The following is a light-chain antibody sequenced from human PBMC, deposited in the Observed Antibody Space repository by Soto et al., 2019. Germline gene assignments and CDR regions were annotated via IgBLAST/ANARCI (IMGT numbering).Light chain of an antibody. Sequence: DLQMTQSPSSLSASVGDRVTITCQASQDISNYLNWYQQRPGKAPKLLIYDASSLETGVPSRFSGSGSGTDFTFTISSLQPEDIATYYCQQYEYIPYTFGQGTKLQIK. V-gene: IGKV1-33*01. CDR1: QDISNY. CDR2: DAS. CDR3: QQYEYIPYT. J-gene: IGKJ2*01.